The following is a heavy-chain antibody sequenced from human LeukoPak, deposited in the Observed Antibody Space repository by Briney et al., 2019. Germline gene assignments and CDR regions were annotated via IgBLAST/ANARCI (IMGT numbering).Heavy chain of an antibody. V-gene: IGHV1-69*13. D-gene: IGHD2-2*01. CDR3: AREGFGSSTSPNPDY. CDR1: GGTFSSYA. J-gene: IGHJ4*02. CDR2: IIPIFGTA. Sequence: SVKVSCKASGGTFSSYAISWVRQAPGQGLEWMGGIIPIFGTANYAQKFQGRVTITADESTSTAYMELSSLRSEDTAVFYCAREGFGSSTSPNPDYWGQGTLVTVSS.